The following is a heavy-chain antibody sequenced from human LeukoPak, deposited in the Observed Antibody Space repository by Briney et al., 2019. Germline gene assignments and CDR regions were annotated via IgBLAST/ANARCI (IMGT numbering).Heavy chain of an antibody. J-gene: IGHJ3*02. CDR3: STGSGDYEYAFDI. CDR2: IRSKAYGCTT. D-gene: IGHD4-17*01. CDR1: GFTFGDYA. V-gene: IGHV3-49*03. Sequence: GGSLRLSCTASGFTFGDYAMSWFRQAPGKGLEWVGFIRSKAYGCTTEYAASVKGRFTISRDDSKSIAYLQMNSLKTEDTAVYYCSTGSGDYEYAFDIWGQGTMVTVSS.